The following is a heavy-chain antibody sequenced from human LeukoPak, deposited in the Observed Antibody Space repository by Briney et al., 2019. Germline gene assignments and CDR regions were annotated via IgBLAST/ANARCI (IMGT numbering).Heavy chain of an antibody. CDR3: ARSGSSSSLRFDP. V-gene: IGHV4-4*09. CDR2: IYTSGSA. D-gene: IGHD6-6*01. J-gene: IGHJ5*02. Sequence: SETLSLTCTVSGGSISSYYWSWIRQPPGKGLEWIGYIYTSGSANYNPSLKSRVTISVDTSKNQFSLKLSSVTAADTAVYYCARSGSSSSLRFDPWGQGTLVTVSS. CDR1: GGSISSYY.